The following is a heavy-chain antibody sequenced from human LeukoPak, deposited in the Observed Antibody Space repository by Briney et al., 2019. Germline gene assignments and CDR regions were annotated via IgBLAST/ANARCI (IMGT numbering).Heavy chain of an antibody. V-gene: IGHV3-30*03. D-gene: IGHD4-17*01. CDR1: GFTFSSFG. J-gene: IGHJ4*02. CDR2: ISYDGSNK. Sequence: GGSLRLSCAASGFTFSSFGMHWVSQAPGKGLEWVAVISYDGSNKYSADSVKGRFTISRDNSKNTLYLQMNSLRAEDTAVYYCATDLGFHYGAYFDYWGQGTLVTVSS. CDR3: ATDLGFHYGAYFDY.